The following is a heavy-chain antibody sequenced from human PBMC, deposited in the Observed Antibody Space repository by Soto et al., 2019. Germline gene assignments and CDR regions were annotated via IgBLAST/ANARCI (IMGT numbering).Heavy chain of an antibody. J-gene: IGHJ4*02. CDR1: DGSVSDNSYS. D-gene: IGHD4-17*01. Sequence: QLQLQESGPGRVKPSETLSLTCTVSDGSVSDNSYSWGWIRQPPGKGLEWIGTIYSGESTYYNPSLKSRVTMSVDTSKNEFSLKLSSVTAADTAVYFCARRGSFNPVTTFLDYWGQGTLVTVSS. V-gene: IGHV4-39*01. CDR3: ARRGSFNPVTTFLDY. CDR2: IYSGEST.